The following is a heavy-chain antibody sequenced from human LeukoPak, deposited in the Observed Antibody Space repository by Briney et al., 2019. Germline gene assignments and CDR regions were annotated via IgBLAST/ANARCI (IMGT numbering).Heavy chain of an antibody. V-gene: IGHV3-48*04. CDR2: ISSSSSTI. CDR3: ARDGSGYSPPLDY. Sequence: QPGGSLRLSCAASGFTFSSYSMNWVRQAPGKGLEWISYISSSSSTIYYTDSVKGRFTISRDNAKNSLYLQMNSLRAEDTAVYYCARDGSGYSPPLDYWGQGTLVTVSS. D-gene: IGHD3-22*01. J-gene: IGHJ4*02. CDR1: GFTFSSYS.